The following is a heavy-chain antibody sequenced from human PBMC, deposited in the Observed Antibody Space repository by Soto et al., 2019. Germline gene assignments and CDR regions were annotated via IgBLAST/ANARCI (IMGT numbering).Heavy chain of an antibody. CDR2: IYSGGST. CDR3: AASPGSGWYVY. Sequence: PGGSLRLSCAASGFTVSSNYMSWVRQAPGKGLEWVSVIYSGGSTYYADSVKDRFTISRDNSKNTLYLQMNSLRAEDTAVYYCAASPGSGWYVYWGQGTLVTVSS. CDR1: GFTVSSNY. V-gene: IGHV3-66*01. J-gene: IGHJ4*02. D-gene: IGHD6-19*01.